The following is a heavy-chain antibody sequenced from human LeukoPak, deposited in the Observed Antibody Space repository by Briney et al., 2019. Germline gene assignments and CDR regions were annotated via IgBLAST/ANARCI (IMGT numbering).Heavy chain of an antibody. J-gene: IGHJ4*02. Sequence: GGSLRLSCTASGFTFNIYSMHWVRQAPGKGLEWISYINPSSNTIYYADSVKGRFTISRDNAKQSLYLQMNSLRAEDTAVYYCAGRGRLFGVVTPMAIDYWGQGTLVTVSS. CDR2: INPSSNTI. D-gene: IGHD3-3*01. CDR1: GFTFNIYS. V-gene: IGHV3-48*04. CDR3: AGRGRLFGVVTPMAIDY.